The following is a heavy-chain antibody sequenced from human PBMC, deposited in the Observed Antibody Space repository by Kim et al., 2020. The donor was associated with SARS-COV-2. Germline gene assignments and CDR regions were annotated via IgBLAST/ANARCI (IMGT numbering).Heavy chain of an antibody. V-gene: IGHV1-46*01. Sequence: TYTQVFQGRVTMTRDTSTSTVYMELSSLRSEDTAVYYCVRGLGSGNYYKYWGQGTLVTVSS. CDR3: VRGLGSGNYYKY. J-gene: IGHJ4*02. D-gene: IGHD3-10*01.